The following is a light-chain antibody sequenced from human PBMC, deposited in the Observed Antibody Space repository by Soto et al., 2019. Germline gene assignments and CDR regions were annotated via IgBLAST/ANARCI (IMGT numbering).Light chain of an antibody. J-gene: IGKJ2*01. CDR3: QQRSNWPRFT. V-gene: IGKV3-11*01. CDR1: QSVSNY. Sequence: EIVLTQSPATLSLSPGERATLSCRASQSVSNYLAWYQQKPGQAPRLLIYDASNRATSIPARLSGSGSGTDFTLTISSLEPEDFAVYYCQQRSNWPRFTFGQGTKVEIK. CDR2: DAS.